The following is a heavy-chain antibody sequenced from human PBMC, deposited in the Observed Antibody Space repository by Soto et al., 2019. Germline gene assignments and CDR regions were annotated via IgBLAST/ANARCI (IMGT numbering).Heavy chain of an antibody. D-gene: IGHD2-15*01. CDR1: GGSFSGYY. J-gene: IGHJ5*02. V-gene: IGHV4-34*01. Sequence: QVQLQQWGAGLLKPSETLSLTCAVYGGSFSGYYWSWIRQPPGKGLEWIGEINHSGSTNYNPSLKSRVTISVDTSKNQFSLKLSSVTAADTAVYYCARGPWGYCSGGSCNRWFDPWGQGTLVTVSS. CDR3: ARGPWGYCSGGSCNRWFDP. CDR2: INHSGST.